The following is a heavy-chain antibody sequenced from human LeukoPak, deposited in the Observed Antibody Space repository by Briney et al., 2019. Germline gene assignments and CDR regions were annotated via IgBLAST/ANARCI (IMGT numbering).Heavy chain of an antibody. CDR2: MYTSGST. CDR1: GGSISGYY. Sequence: SETLSLTCTVSGGSISGYYWSWIRQPAGKGLEWIGRMYTSGSTNYNPSLKSRVTMSLDTSKDQFSLKLTSVTAADTAVYYCARAYQRLTFGGVIASWGQGTLVTVSS. CDR3: ARAYQRLTFGGVIAS. D-gene: IGHD3-16*02. J-gene: IGHJ4*02. V-gene: IGHV4-4*07.